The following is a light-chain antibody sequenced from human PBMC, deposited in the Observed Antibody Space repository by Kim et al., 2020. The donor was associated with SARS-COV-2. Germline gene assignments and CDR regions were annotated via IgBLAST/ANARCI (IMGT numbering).Light chain of an antibody. CDR1: SSDVGAYNY. J-gene: IGLJ3*02. Sequence: HSALTQPASVSGSPGQSITISCTGTSSDVGAYNYVSWYQQHPGKAPKVMIYDVTKRPSGVSDRLSGSKSGNTASLTISGLQAEDEADYYCSSYTTSSTWVFGGGTQLTVL. V-gene: IGLV2-14*01. CDR2: DVT. CDR3: SSYTTSSTWV.